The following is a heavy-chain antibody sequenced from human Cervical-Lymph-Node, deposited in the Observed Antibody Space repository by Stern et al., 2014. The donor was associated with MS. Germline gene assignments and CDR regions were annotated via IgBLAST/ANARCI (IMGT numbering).Heavy chain of an antibody. V-gene: IGHV3-30*01. D-gene: IGHD1-7*01. Sequence: VQLLESGGGVVQPGRSLRLSCAASGFTFGAHNMHWVRQAPGRGLEWLAIISPDGRTTYYADSVKGRFTSSRDNSKSTLYLQLNSLRPEDTAVYYCARDRNWNYDYWGQGTLVIVSS. CDR1: GFTFGAHN. CDR3: ARDRNWNYDY. CDR2: ISPDGRTT. J-gene: IGHJ4*02.